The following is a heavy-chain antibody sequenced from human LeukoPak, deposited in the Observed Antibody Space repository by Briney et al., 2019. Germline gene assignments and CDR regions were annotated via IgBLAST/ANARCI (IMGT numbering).Heavy chain of an antibody. D-gene: IGHD4-23*01. CDR2: INPGDSDT. CDR1: GYSFTTYW. Sequence: GESLKISCKASGYSFTTYWIGWVRQMPGKGLEWMRIINPGDSDTRNGPAFHGQVTISADKSVSTAYLQWSSLKAADTAMYYCARVMYGGKEGTFDYWGQGTLVTVSS. V-gene: IGHV5-51*01. CDR3: ARVMYGGKEGTFDY. J-gene: IGHJ4*02.